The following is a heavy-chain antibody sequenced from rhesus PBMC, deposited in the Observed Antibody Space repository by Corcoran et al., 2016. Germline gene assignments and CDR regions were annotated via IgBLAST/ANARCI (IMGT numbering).Heavy chain of an antibody. CDR1: GGSMTGPHY. Sequence: QVELQQWGEGLVKPSETVSLTCAVYGGSMTGPHYWSWIRQPPGKGLGWVGYISGKRATNNYKSSLKNRVTISQDAAKNQFSLKLRSVTAADTAVYYCVRMYSDRFCSRLDYWGQGVLVTVSS. V-gene: IGHV4-73*01. D-gene: IGHD2-33*01. J-gene: IGHJ4*01. CDR3: VRMYSDRFCSRLDY. CDR2: ISGKRATN.